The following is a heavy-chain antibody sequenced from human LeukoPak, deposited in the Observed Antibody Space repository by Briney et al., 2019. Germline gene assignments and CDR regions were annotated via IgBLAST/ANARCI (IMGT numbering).Heavy chain of an antibody. V-gene: IGHV3-7*05. CDR3: ARDPSGVHDSSGYLRHWGIDY. J-gene: IGHJ4*02. CDR1: GFTFSAYW. Sequence: GGSLRLSCAASGFTFSAYWMSWDRQAPGKGLEWVAIIKQDGSEIYYVDSVEGRFTISRDNAKNSLYLQMNSLRADDTAVYYCARDPSGVHDSSGYLRHWGIDYWGQGTLVTVSS. CDR2: IKQDGSEI. D-gene: IGHD3-22*01.